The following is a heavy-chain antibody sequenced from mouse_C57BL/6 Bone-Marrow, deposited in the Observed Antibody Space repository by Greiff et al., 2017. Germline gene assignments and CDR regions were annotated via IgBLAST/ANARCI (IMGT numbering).Heavy chain of an antibody. CDR2: IDPENGDT. V-gene: IGHV14-4*01. CDR3: TTIVYDGLPWFVY. CDR1: GFNIKDDY. J-gene: IGHJ3*01. Sequence: EVQLQQSGAELVRPGASVKLSCTASGFNIKDDYMHWVKQRPEQGLEWIGWIDPENGDTEYASKFQGKATITADTSSNTAYLQLSSLTSEDTAVYYCTTIVYDGLPWFVYWGQGTLVTVSA. D-gene: IGHD2-12*01.